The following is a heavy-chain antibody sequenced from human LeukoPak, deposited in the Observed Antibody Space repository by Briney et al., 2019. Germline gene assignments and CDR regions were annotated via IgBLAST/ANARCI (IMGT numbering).Heavy chain of an antibody. CDR3: AGDIAAINIPGSRLDP. CDR2: ISYSGIT. J-gene: IGHJ5*02. Sequence: SETLSLTCTVSGGSISNDFWSWIRQPPGKGLESIGYISYSGITNYNPSLKSRVTISVDTSKNQFSLRLRSVTAADTAVYFCAGDIAAINIPGSRLDPWGQGTLVTVSS. V-gene: IGHV4-59*08. CDR1: GGSISNDF. D-gene: IGHD6-13*01.